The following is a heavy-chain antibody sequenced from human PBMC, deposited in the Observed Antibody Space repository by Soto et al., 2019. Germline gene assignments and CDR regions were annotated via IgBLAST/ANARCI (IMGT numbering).Heavy chain of an antibody. D-gene: IGHD3-10*01. Sequence: QVQLAQSGAEVKKPGASAKVSCRASGYPFSNFDVSWVRQAPGQGLEWMGWISSDNVDADPAQNFQGRLTLTIDRSTSTAYMDLKTLRSDDTAVYCCAFGSGSLEFWGQGTQVTVSS. CDR3: AFGSGSLEF. J-gene: IGHJ4*02. V-gene: IGHV1-18*01. CDR1: GYPFSNFD. CDR2: ISSDNVDA.